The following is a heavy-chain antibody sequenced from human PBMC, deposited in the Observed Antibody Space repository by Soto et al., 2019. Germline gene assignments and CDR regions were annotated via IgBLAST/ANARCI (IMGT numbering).Heavy chain of an antibody. CDR2: ISSNGGST. J-gene: IGHJ4*02. Sequence: PGGSLRLSCSASGFTFSSYAMHWVRQAPGKGLEYVSAISSNGGSTYYADSVKGRFTISRDNSKKTLYLQMSSLRAEDTAVYYCVKDRALSIAGPRTFDYWGQGTMVTVCS. CDR1: GFTFSSYA. V-gene: IGHV3-64D*06. CDR3: VKDRALSIAGPRTFDY. D-gene: IGHD6-6*01.